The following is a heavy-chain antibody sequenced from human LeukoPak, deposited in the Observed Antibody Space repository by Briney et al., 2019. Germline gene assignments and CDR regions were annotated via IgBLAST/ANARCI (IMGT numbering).Heavy chain of an antibody. D-gene: IGHD2-2*01. J-gene: IGHJ4*02. Sequence: GGSLRLSCAASGFTFSSYGMNWVRQAPGKGLEWVSSITSSSSYIYYADSVKGRFTISRDNAENSLYLQMNSLRAEDTAVYYCARGGSNSPYYFDYWGQGTLVTVSS. CDR2: ITSSSSYI. CDR1: GFTFSSYG. V-gene: IGHV3-21*01. CDR3: ARGGSNSPYYFDY.